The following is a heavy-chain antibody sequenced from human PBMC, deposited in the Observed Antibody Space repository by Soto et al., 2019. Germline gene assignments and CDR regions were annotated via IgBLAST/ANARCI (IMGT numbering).Heavy chain of an antibody. D-gene: IGHD1-26*01. J-gene: IGHJ4*02. CDR1: GGSIRSNNR. CDR3: ARVYSGSYSDY. Sequence: QVQLQESGPGLVKPSGTLSLTCAVSGGSIRSNNRWRWVRQPPGKGLEWIGEIFHSGSTNYNPSLKPRVTISVDKSMNQFSLKLSSVTAADTAVYYCARVYSGSYSDYWGQGTLVTVSS. CDR2: IFHSGST. V-gene: IGHV4-4*02.